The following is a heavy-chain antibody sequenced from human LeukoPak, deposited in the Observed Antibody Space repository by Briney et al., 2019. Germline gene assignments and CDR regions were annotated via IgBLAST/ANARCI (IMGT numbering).Heavy chain of an antibody. CDR3: ARAQNSYTSSSLDS. J-gene: IGHJ4*02. Sequence: GASVKVSCKASGYTFSGNYMHWVRQAPGQGLEWMGWINPKNGGTNYAQKFQGRVTMTRDTSISTAYIELSGLTSDDTAVYYCARAQNSYTSSSLDSWGQGTLVTVSS. CDR2: INPKNGGT. V-gene: IGHV1-2*02. CDR1: GYTFSGNY. D-gene: IGHD6-13*01.